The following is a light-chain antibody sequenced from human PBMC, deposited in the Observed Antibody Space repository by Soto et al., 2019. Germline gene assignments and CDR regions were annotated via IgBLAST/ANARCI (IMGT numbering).Light chain of an antibody. J-gene: IGKJ1*01. CDR3: QQYGSSPGT. Sequence: EIVLTQSPGTLSLSPGERGTLSCRASQSVSSNYLAWYQQKPGQAPQLLIYGASSRATGIPDRFSGSGSGTDFTLTIIRLEPEDFAVYYCQQYGSSPGTFGQGTKVDIK. V-gene: IGKV3-20*01. CDR1: QSVSSNY. CDR2: GAS.